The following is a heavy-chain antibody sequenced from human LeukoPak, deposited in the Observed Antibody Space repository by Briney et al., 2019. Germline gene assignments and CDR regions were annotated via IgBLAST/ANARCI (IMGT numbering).Heavy chain of an antibody. CDR3: AKDRVYRVDYGGNSAWFDP. J-gene: IGHJ5*02. D-gene: IGHD4-23*01. V-gene: IGHV3-33*06. CDR2: IWYDGSNK. Sequence: GGSLRLSCAASGFTFSSYVMHWVRQAPGKGLEWVAVIWYDGSNKYYADSVKGRFTISRDNSKNTLYLQMNSLRAEDTAVYYCAKDRVYRVDYGGNSAWFDPWGQGTLVTVSS. CDR1: GFTFSSYV.